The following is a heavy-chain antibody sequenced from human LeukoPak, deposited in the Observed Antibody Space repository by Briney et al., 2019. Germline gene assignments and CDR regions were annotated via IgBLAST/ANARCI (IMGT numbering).Heavy chain of an antibody. CDR2: IYTSGST. V-gene: IGHV4-4*07. CDR3: ARGPYYDSSGYYRY. D-gene: IGHD3-22*01. CDR1: GGSISSYY. J-gene: IGHJ4*02. Sequence: SETLSLTCTVSGGSISSYYWSWIRQPAGKGLEWIGRIYTSGSTNYNPSLKSRVTMSVDTSKNQFSLKLSSVTAADTAVYYCARGPYYDSSGYYRYWGQGTLVTVSS.